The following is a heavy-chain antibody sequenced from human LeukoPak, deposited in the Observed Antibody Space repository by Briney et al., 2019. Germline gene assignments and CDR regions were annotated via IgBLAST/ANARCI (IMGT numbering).Heavy chain of an antibody. CDR1: GGSFSGYY. CDR3: ASRGYYFDY. V-gene: IGHV4-34*01. CDR2: INHSGST. Sequence: SETLSLTCAVYGGSFSGYYWSWIRQPPGKGLEWIGEINHSGSTNYNPSLKSRVTISVDTSKNQFSLKLSSVTAADTAVYYCASRGYYFDYWGQGTLVTVSS. D-gene: IGHD1-14*01. J-gene: IGHJ4*02.